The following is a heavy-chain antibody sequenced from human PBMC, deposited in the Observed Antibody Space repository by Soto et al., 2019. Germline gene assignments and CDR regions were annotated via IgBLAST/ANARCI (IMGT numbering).Heavy chain of an antibody. J-gene: IGHJ4*02. D-gene: IGHD6-13*01. CDR2: LYWDDDN. Sequence: QITLKESGPTLVKPTQPLTLTCTFSGFSLSTRDVGVGWIRQPPGKALEWLALLYWDDDNRYSPSLRRRLAPTTDTSKNQVVLTMTNMDPVDTATYYCAHGSGWLFDYWGPGTLVTVTS. CDR1: GFSLSTRDVG. CDR3: AHGSGWLFDY. V-gene: IGHV2-5*02.